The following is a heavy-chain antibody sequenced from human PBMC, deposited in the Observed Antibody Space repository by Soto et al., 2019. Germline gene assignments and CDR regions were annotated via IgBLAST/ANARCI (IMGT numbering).Heavy chain of an antibody. J-gene: IGHJ4*02. CDR1: GYTFTNFG. CDR3: ARDRSSSDY. V-gene: IGHV1-18*01. D-gene: IGHD6-6*01. Sequence: ASVKVSWKAYGYTFTNFGISWGRQAPGQGLEWMGWISAYNGDTDYAQKFQGRVTMTTDTSTTTAYMELRSLSSDDTALYYCARDRSSSDYWGQGTLVTVSS. CDR2: ISAYNGDT.